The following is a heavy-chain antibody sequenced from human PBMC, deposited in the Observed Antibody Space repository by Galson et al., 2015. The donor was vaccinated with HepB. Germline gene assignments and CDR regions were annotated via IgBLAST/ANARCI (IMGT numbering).Heavy chain of an antibody. V-gene: IGHV3-7*03. J-gene: IGHJ6*02. Sequence: SLRLSCAASRFSFTNYWMTWVRQAPGKGLEWVANINQDGSERYYVDSVKGRFIISRDNAKNSLYLQMLNLRAGDTAIYFCARYELRQSRYRGLNVHYYYGLDVWGQGTTVIVSS. CDR3: ARYELRQSRYRGLNVHYYYGLDV. D-gene: IGHD2-15*01. CDR1: RFSFTNYW. CDR2: INQDGSER.